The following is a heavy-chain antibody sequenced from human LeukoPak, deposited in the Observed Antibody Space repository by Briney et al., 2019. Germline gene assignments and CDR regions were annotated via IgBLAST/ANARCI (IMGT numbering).Heavy chain of an antibody. V-gene: IGHV5-51*01. J-gene: IGHJ4*02. CDR2: VYPGDSDT. Sequence: GEXXKISFKGSGYRFTSYWIGWVRQMPGKGLEWMGIVYPGDSDTRYSPSFQGQVTISADKSISTAYLQWSSLKASDTAMYYCASVREPKRGVLYDYWGQGTLVTVSS. D-gene: IGHD1-14*01. CDR3: ASVREPKRGVLYDY. CDR1: GYRFTSYW.